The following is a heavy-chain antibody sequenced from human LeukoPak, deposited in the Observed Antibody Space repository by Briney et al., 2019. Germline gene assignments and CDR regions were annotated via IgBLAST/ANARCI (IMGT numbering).Heavy chain of an antibody. J-gene: IGHJ5*02. CDR3: ARGASGVYTVTTSWFDP. Sequence: ASVKVSCKPSGGALSGYALIWVRQAPGQGLEWMGWINPNSGGTNYAQKFQGRVTMTRDTSISTAYMELSRLRSDDTAVYYCARGASGVYTVTTSWFDPWGQGTLVTVSS. D-gene: IGHD4-17*01. CDR2: INPNSGGT. V-gene: IGHV1-2*02. CDR1: GGALSGYA.